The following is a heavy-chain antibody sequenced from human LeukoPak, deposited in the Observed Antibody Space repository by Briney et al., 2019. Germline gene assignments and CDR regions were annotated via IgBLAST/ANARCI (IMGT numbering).Heavy chain of an antibody. CDR3: AGMIGYFDY. CDR2: IYTSGSI. J-gene: IGHJ4*02. D-gene: IGHD3-16*01. Sequence: SQTLSLTCTVSGASVSSGNYSWTGIRQPPGKTLAWIGRIYTSGSINYNPSLKSRVTISVDTSKNQFSLKLSSVTAADTAVYSCAGMIGYFDYWGQGTLVTVSS. V-gene: IGHV4-61*02. CDR1: GASVSSGNYS.